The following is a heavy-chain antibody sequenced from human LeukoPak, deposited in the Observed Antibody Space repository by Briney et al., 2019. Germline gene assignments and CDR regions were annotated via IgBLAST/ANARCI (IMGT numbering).Heavy chain of an antibody. Sequence: PGGSLRLSCAASGFTFDDYAMHWVRQAPGKGLEWVSGISWNSGSIGYADSVKGRFTISRDNAKNSLYLQMNSLRAEDTAVYYCAREGYYYGSGNRVYYYGMDVWGQGTTVTVSS. CDR2: ISWNSGSI. CDR3: AREGYYYGSGNRVYYYGMDV. D-gene: IGHD3-10*01. J-gene: IGHJ6*02. V-gene: IGHV3-9*01. CDR1: GFTFDDYA.